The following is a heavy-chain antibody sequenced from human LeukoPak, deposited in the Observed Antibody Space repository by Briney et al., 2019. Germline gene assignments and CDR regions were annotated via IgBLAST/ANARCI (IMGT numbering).Heavy chain of an antibody. Sequence: GGSLRLSCAASGFTFSSYGMRSVRQAPGKGLEWVAFIRYDGSNKYYADSVKVRFTISRDNSKNKLYLQTTSLRAEDTAVYYCAKDLSWGKIAYWGQGTLVNVSS. CDR1: GFTFSSYG. D-gene: IGHD3-16*01. CDR2: IRYDGSNK. V-gene: IGHV3-30*02. J-gene: IGHJ4*02. CDR3: AKDLSWGKIAY.